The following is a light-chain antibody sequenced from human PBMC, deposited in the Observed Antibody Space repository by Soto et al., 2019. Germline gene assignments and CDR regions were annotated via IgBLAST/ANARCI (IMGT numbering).Light chain of an antibody. Sequence: ETVMTQSPATLSVSPGEGATLSCRASQSVSINLAWYQQKPGQAPRLLIYGASTRATGIPARFSGSGSGTEFTLTISSLQSEDFAVHYCQQYNNWPPITFGQGTRLEIK. CDR1: QSVSIN. J-gene: IGKJ5*01. CDR3: QQYNNWPPIT. V-gene: IGKV3-15*01. CDR2: GAS.